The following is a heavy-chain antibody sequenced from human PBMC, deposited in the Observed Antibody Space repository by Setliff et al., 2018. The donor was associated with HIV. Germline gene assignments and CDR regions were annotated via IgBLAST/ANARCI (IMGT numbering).Heavy chain of an antibody. CDR3: ARVKWELLHTDY. D-gene: IGHD1-26*01. CDR2: IRSKAYGGTT. CDR1: GFTFGDYA. Sequence: GGSLRLSCTASGFTFGDYAVNWVRQAPGKGLEWLGFIRSKAYGGTTEYAASVKGRFTISRDDSKSIAYLQVHSLKTEDTAVYYCARVKWELLHTDYWGQGTLVTVSS. V-gene: IGHV3-49*04. J-gene: IGHJ4*02.